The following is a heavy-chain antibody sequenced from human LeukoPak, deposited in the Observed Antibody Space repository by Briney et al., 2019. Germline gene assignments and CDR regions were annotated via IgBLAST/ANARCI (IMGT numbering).Heavy chain of an antibody. CDR2: INPNSGGT. CDR1: GYTFTGYY. J-gene: IGHJ4*02. Sequence: APVKVSCKASGYTFTGYYMHWVRQAPGQGLEWMGWINPNSGGTNYAQKFQGRVTMTRDTSISTAYMELSRLRSDDTAVYYCARDEDYYYDSSGFDYWGQGTLVTVSS. V-gene: IGHV1-2*02. D-gene: IGHD3-22*01. CDR3: ARDEDYYYDSSGFDY.